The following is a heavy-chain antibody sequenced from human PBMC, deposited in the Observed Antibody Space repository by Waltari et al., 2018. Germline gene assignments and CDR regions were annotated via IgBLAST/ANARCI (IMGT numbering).Heavy chain of an antibody. Sequence: QVQLQQWGAGLLKPSETLSLTCAVYGGSFSGYYWSWIRQPPGKGLEWIGEINPRGSTHDNPALKRGVIMSVDTSKSQFSLTLSAVTAADTAVYYCASPTGNYYHYGMDVWGQGTTVTVSS. J-gene: IGHJ6*02. V-gene: IGHV4-34*02. CDR2: INPRGST. CDR1: GGSFSGYY. CDR3: ASPTGNYYHYGMDV.